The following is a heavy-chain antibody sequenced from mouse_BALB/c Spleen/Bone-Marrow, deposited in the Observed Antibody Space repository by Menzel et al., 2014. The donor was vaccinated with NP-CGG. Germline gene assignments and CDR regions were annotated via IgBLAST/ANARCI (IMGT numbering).Heavy chain of an antibody. CDR2: ISSGSSTI. CDR3: TRGGNWDDFDY. CDR1: GFTFSSFG. V-gene: IGHV5-17*02. J-gene: IGHJ2*01. D-gene: IGHD4-1*01. Sequence: EVQLQQSGGGLVQPGGSRKLSCAASGFTFSSFGMHWVRQAPEKGLEWVAYISSGSSTIFYADTSKGRFTVSRDNPKNTLFQQMTSLRSEDTAMYYCTRGGNWDDFDYWGQGTTLTVSS.